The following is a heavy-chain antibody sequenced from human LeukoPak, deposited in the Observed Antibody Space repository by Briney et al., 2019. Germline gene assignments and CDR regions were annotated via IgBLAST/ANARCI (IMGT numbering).Heavy chain of an antibody. CDR2: IDPSDSHT. V-gene: IGHV5-10-1*01. CDR3: ARRDYGGTFAAFDI. CDR1: GYSLTTYW. Sequence: GESLKISCKVSGYSLTTYWINWVRQMPGKGLAWMGRIDPSDSHTNYSPSFQGHVTISAAKSISTAYLQWSSRKASDTAMYYCARRDYGGTFAAFDIWGQGKMVTVSS. D-gene: IGHD4-23*01. J-gene: IGHJ3*02.